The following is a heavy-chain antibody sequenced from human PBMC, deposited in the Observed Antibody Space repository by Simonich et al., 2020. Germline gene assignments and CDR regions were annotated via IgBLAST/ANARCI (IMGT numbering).Heavy chain of an antibody. D-gene: IGHD6-6*01. J-gene: IGHJ4*02. CDR2: IYYSRRT. Sequence: QLQLQESGPGLVKPSETLSLTCTVSGGSISSSSYYWGWIRQPPGKGLEWIGSIYYSRRTYDNPSLKSRVTISVDTSKNQFSLKLSSVTAADTAVYYCARWAYSSSYFDYWGQGTLVTVSS. CDR3: ARWAYSSSYFDY. CDR1: GGSISSSSYY. V-gene: IGHV4-39*01.